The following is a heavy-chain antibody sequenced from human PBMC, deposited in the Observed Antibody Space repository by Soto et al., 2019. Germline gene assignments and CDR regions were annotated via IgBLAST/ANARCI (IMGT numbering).Heavy chain of an antibody. J-gene: IGHJ3*02. Sequence: QVQLQESGPGLVKPSQTLSLTCTVSGGSISSGGYYWSWIRQHPGKGLEWIGYIYYSGSTYYNPSLKSRVTISVDTSKNQFSLKLSSVTAADTAVYYCARGVVDIVATPPDAVDIWGQGTMVTVSS. CDR3: ARGVVDIVATPPDAVDI. CDR2: IYYSGST. D-gene: IGHD5-12*01. CDR1: GGSISSGGYY. V-gene: IGHV4-31*03.